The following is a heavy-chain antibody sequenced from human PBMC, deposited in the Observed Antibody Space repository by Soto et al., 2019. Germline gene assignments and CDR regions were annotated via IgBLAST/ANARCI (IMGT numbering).Heavy chain of an antibody. Sequence: AASVKVSCKASGGTFSSYAISWVRQAPGQGLEWMGGIIPIFGTANYAQKFQGRVTITADESTSTAYMELSSLRSEDTAVYYCARGHYSSPHGPHYYYYGMHVWGEGTTVTVSS. V-gene: IGHV1-69*13. CDR2: IIPIFGTA. D-gene: IGHD6-13*01. J-gene: IGHJ6*04. CDR3: ARGHYSSPHGPHYYYYGMHV. CDR1: GGTFSSYA.